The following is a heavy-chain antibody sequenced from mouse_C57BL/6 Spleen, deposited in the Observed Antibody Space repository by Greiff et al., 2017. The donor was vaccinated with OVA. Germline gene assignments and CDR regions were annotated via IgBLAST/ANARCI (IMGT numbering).Heavy chain of an antibody. CDR3: ARRGIYGYDGMDY. CDR1: GYTFTSYW. CDR2: IYPSDSET. Sequence: QVQLQQPGAELVRPGSSVKLSCKASGYTFTSYWMDWVKQRPGQGLEWIGNIYPSDSETHYNQKFKDKATLTVDKSSSTAYMQLSSLTSEDSAVYYCARRGIYGYDGMDYWGQGTSVTVSS. D-gene: IGHD2-2*01. J-gene: IGHJ4*01. V-gene: IGHV1-61*01.